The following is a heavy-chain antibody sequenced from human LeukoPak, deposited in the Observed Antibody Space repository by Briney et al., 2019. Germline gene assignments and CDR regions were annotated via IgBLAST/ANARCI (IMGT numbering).Heavy chain of an antibody. CDR3: ARGTRSYRTRYYYYMDV. V-gene: IGHV4-59*01. Sequence: PSETLSLTCTVSGGPISSYYWSWIRQPPGKGLEWIGYIYYSGSTNYNSSLKSRVTMSLDTSKNQVSLRLSSVTAADTAVYYCARGTRSYRTRYYYYMDVWGKGTTVTISS. D-gene: IGHD5-24*01. J-gene: IGHJ6*03. CDR2: IYYSGST. CDR1: GGPISSYY.